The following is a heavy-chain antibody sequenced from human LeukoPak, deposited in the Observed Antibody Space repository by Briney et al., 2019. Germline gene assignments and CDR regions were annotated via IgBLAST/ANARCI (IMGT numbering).Heavy chain of an antibody. J-gene: IGHJ4*02. CDR2: INHSGST. D-gene: IGHD5-12*01. V-gene: IGHV4-34*01. Sequence: SETLSPTCAVYGGSFSGYYWSWIRQPPGKGLEWIGEINHSGSTNYNPSLKSRVTISVDTSKNQFSLKLSSVTAADTAVYYCARVEDSGYDWGYFDYWGQGTLVTVSS. CDR1: GGSFSGYY. CDR3: ARVEDSGYDWGYFDY.